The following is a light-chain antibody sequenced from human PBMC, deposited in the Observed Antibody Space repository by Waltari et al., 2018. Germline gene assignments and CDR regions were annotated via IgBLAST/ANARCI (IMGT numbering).Light chain of an antibody. CDR3: QSFDSSLSGYV. Sequence: QSVLTQPPSVSGAPGQRVTFSCTGSSSNIGARYDVHWYQQLPGTAPNLLIYADSKRPAGAPDRFSGSRSGTSASLAITGLQAEDEADYYCQSFDSSLSGYVFGTGTKVTVL. CDR1: SSNIGARYD. V-gene: IGLV1-40*01. J-gene: IGLJ1*01. CDR2: ADS.